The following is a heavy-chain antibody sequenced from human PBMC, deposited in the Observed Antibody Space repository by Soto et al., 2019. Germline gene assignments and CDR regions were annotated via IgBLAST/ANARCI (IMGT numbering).Heavy chain of an antibody. D-gene: IGHD6-13*01. CDR2: IHTTENT. J-gene: IGHJ4*02. CDR1: GGSISTYY. V-gene: IGHV4-4*07. Sequence: PSETLSLTCTVSGGSISTYYWSWIRQPAGKGLEWIGRIHTTENTNYNPSLKGRITMSVDTSNNQFSLKLSSLTAADTAVYYFGRALSEAAGLYFDYWGEGALVTVSS. CDR3: GRALSEAAGLYFDY.